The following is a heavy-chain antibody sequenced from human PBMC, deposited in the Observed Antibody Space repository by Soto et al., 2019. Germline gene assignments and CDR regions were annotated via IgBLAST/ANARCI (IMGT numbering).Heavy chain of an antibody. CDR1: GGTFSSYA. V-gene: IGHV1-69*01. J-gene: IGHJ5*02. D-gene: IGHD6-19*01. CDR2: IIPIFVTA. Sequence: QVQLVQSGAEVKKPGSSVQVSCKASGGTFSSYAISWVRQAPGQGLEWMGWIIPIFVTANYAQKFQGRVTITADESTSTAYMELSRLRSEDTAVYYGARDGPHSIAVAGTGWFDLWGQGTLVTVSS. CDR3: ARDGPHSIAVAGTGWFDL.